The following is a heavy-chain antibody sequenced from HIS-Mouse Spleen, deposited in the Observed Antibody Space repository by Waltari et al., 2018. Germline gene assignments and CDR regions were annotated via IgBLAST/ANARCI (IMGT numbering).Heavy chain of an antibody. CDR3: AREIPYSSSWYDWYFDL. CDR1: GGSISSSSYY. J-gene: IGHJ2*01. CDR2: IDYSGST. D-gene: IGHD6-13*01. V-gene: IGHV4-39*07. Sequence: QLQLQESGPGLVKPSETLSLTCTVSGGSISSSSYYWRWIRQHPGKGLEWIGSIDYSGSTYYNPSLKSGVTRSVDPSKNQFSLKLSSVTAADTAVYYCAREIPYSSSWYDWYFDLWGHGTLVTVSS.